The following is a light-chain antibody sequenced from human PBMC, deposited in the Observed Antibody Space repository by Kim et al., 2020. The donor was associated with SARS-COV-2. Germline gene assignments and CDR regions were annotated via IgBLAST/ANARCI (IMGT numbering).Light chain of an antibody. V-gene: IGKV1-5*03. CDR1: QSISSW. CDR2: KAS. Sequence: ASVGDRVTITCRASQSISSWLAWYQQKPGKAPKLLIYKASSLESGVPSRFSGSGSGTEFTLTIRSLQSDEFATYYCQQYNSYPWTCGQGTKVYIK. J-gene: IGKJ1*01. CDR3: QQYNSYPWT.